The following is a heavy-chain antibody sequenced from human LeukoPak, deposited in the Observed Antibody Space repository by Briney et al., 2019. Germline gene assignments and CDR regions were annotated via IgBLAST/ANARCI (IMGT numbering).Heavy chain of an antibody. CDR2: IRVSSTTI. V-gene: IGHV3-48*01. J-gene: IGHJ3*01. CDR3: VRGKRNGFDF. Sequence: GGSLRLSCAASGFTFRNNWMTWVRQAPGKGLEWIAYIRVSSTTIYYMDSVKGRFTISRDDANSSLHLQMENLRAGDTARYYCVRGKRNGFDFWGQGTMITVSS. D-gene: IGHD1-1*01. CDR1: GFTFRNNW.